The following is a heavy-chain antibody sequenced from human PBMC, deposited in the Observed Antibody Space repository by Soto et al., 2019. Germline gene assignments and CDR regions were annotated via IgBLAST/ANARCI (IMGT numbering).Heavy chain of an antibody. V-gene: IGHV1-18*04. CDR2: ISVHNGNT. CDR1: GYTFTSYS. J-gene: IGHJ4*02. D-gene: IGHD3-22*01. CDR3: ARADSYYDSSGYYYAH. Sequence: ASVKVSCKASGYTFTSYSITWVRQAPGQGLEWMGWISVHNGNTNYAHKLQGRVTMTTDTSASTAFMELKSLRSDDTAVYYCARADSYYDSSGYYYAHWCQGTLVTV.